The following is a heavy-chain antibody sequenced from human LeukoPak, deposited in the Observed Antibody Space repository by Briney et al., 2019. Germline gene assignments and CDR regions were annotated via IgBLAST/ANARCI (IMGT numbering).Heavy chain of an antibody. CDR3: ARDPVIVVVPAAPNWFDP. J-gene: IGHJ5*02. Sequence: ASVKVSCKASGGTFSSYVISWVRQAPGQGLEWMGWINPNSGGTNYVQKFQGRVTMTRDTSISTAYMELSRLRSDDTAVYYCARDPVIVVVPAAPNWFDPWGQGTLVTVSS. D-gene: IGHD2-2*01. V-gene: IGHV1-2*02. CDR2: INPNSGGT. CDR1: GGTFSSYV.